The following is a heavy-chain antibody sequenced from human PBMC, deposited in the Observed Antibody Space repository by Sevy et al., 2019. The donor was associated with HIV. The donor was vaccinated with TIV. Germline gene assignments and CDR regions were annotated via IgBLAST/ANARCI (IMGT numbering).Heavy chain of an antibody. Sequence: GESLKISCAASGFTFSSYAMNWVRQAPGKGLEWVALISYDGNNKYYADSVKGRFTISRDNSKNTLYLQMNSLRGEDTAFYYCARGLAALPGYYYGLDVWGQRTTVTVSS. CDR3: ARGLAALPGYYYGLDV. CDR2: ISYDGNNK. J-gene: IGHJ6*02. D-gene: IGHD6-6*01. CDR1: GFTFSSYA. V-gene: IGHV3-30*04.